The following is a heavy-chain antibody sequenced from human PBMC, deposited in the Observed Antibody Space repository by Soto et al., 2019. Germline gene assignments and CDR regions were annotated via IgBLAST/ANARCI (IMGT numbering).Heavy chain of an antibody. CDR3: PRGPRVSNSWCDS. CDR1: GGSFRNYY. Sequence: PSETLSLTCGVYGGSFRNYYWIWVRQPPGKGLEWIGEVNHSGEATYNPSLQSRVTISLDTSNNHFSLKMTSLTAADTALYFCPRGPRVSNSWCDSWGQGNRITFCS. J-gene: IGHJ5*01. V-gene: IGHV4-34*01. CDR2: VNHSGEA.